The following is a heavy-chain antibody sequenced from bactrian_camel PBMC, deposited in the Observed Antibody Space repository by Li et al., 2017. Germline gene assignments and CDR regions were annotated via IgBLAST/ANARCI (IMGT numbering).Heavy chain of an antibody. CDR2: IATGGGIT. D-gene: IGHD3*01. CDR3: AASQRRCGLRSMRGSEY. CDR1: RSIASRRC. J-gene: IGHJ4*01. V-gene: IGHV3S54*01. Sequence: HVQLVESGGGSVQAGGSLRLSCVSSRSIASRRCMGWFRQAPGKEREAVAVIATGGGITHCADSVKGRFTISQDSAKNTIYLEMNALKPEDTAMYYCAASQRRCGLRSMRGSEYWGQGTQVTVS.